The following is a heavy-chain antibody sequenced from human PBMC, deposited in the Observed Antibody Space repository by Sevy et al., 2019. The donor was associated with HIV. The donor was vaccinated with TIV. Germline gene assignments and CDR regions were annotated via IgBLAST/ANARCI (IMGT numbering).Heavy chain of an antibody. CDR2: ISTGARGGRT. Sequence: GGSLRLSCAASGFNFRDYAMNWVRQAPGKGLEWVSTISTGARGGRTFYADSVKGRFAGSRDDSRTTLSLQMNSLRADDTAVYYCAKDLRLAITNDGGVFGMDVWGQGTTVTVSS. CDR1: GFNFRDYA. D-gene: IGHD3-3*01. J-gene: IGHJ6*02. V-gene: IGHV3-23*01. CDR3: AKDLRLAITNDGGVFGMDV.